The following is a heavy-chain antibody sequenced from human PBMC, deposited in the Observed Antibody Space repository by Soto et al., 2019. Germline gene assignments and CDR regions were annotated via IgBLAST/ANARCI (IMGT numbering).Heavy chain of an antibody. CDR3: ARARMYSGSYYVFDY. CDR2: IIPIFGTA. J-gene: IGHJ4*02. Sequence: GASVKVSCKASGGTFSSYAISWVRQAPGQGLEWMGGIIPIFGTANYAQKFQGRVTITADESTSTAYMELSSLRSEDTAVYYCARARMYSGSYYVFDYWGQGTLVTVSS. CDR1: GGTFSSYA. D-gene: IGHD1-26*01. V-gene: IGHV1-69*13.